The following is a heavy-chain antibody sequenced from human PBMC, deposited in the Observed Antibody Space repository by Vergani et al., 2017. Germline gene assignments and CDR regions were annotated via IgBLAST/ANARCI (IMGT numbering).Heavy chain of an antibody. CDR3: TTDNQQSSLGHCSVTNCYGGVFDI. CDR1: GLDFSSYI. V-gene: IGHV3-48*01. D-gene: IGHD2-15*01. J-gene: IGHJ3*02. CDR2: VSTGTKSQ. Sequence: EVQLLESGGGLVQPGGSLRLTCVVSGLDFSSYIMNWVRQAPGKGLEWVSFVSTGTKSQSYAESVKGRFTISRDSAKNSLYLQMDSLRAEDTAVYYCTTDNQQSSLGHCSVTNCYGGVFDIWGQGTVVTVSS.